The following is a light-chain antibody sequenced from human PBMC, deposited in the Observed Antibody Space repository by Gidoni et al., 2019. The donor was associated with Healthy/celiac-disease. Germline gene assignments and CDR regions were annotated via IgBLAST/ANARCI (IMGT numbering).Light chain of an antibody. J-gene: IGKJ4*01. V-gene: IGKV3-15*01. CDR1: QSVSSN. Sequence: EIVMTQSPATLSVSPGERATLFCRASQSVSSNLVWYQQKPGQAPRLLIYGASTRATGIPARFSGSGSGTEFTLTISSLQSEDFAVYYCQQYNNWPPLTFGGXTKVEIK. CDR3: QQYNNWPPLT. CDR2: GAS.